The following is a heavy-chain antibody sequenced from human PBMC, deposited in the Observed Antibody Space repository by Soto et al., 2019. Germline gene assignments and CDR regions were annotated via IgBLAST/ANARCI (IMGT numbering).Heavy chain of an antibody. J-gene: IGHJ4*02. CDR3: ASSIAARSGSVDY. V-gene: IGHV4-39*02. D-gene: IGHD6-6*01. CDR2: IYYSGST. CDR1: GGSISSNSYY. Sequence: SETLSLTXTVSGGSISSNSYYWGCIRQPPGKGLEWIGSIYYSGSTYYNPSLKSRVTISVDTSKSHFSLKLSSVTAADTAVYYCASSIAARSGSVDYWGQGTLVTVS.